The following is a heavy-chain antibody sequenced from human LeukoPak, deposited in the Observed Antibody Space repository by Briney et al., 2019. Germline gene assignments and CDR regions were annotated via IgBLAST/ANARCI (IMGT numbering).Heavy chain of an antibody. CDR3: ARGRGSGSYYPNWFDP. D-gene: IGHD1-26*01. J-gene: IGHJ5*02. CDR1: GGFLRGLY. CDR2: LNHSRRT. Sequence: SETLSLICAVYGGFLRGLYGSGTRQPPGKGLERIGELNHSRRTKCNPSLKSRVTLSVDTSKNQFSLKLSSVTAADTAVYYCARGRGSGSYYPNWFDPWGQGTLVTVSS. V-gene: IGHV4-34*01.